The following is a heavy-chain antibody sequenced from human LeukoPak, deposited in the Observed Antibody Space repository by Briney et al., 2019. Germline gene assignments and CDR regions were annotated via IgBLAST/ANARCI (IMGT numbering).Heavy chain of an antibody. CDR1: GFTFSSYA. J-gene: IGHJ4*02. CDR3: AKSAVTMIVVVMEYYFDY. V-gene: IGHV3-23*01. CDR2: ISGSGGST. Sequence: GGSLRLSCAASGFTFSSYAMSWVRQAPGKGLEWVSAISGSGGSTYYADSVKGRFTISRDNSKNTPYLQMNSLRAEDTAVYYCAKSAVTMIVVVMEYYFDYWGQGTLVTVSS. D-gene: IGHD3-22*01.